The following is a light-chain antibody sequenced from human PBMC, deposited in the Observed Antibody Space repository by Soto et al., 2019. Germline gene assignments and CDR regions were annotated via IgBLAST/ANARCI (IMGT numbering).Light chain of an antibody. J-gene: IGLJ2*01. CDR2: GNV. Sequence: QPVLTQPPSVSGAPGQRVIISCTGSSSKVGAGYDVHWYKQVPGTAPKLLMYGNVNRPSGVPDRFSGSKSGTSASLAITGLQADDEADYYCQSYDSSLTASVFGGGTKLTVL. V-gene: IGLV1-40*01. CDR3: QSYDSSLTASV. CDR1: SSKVGAGYD.